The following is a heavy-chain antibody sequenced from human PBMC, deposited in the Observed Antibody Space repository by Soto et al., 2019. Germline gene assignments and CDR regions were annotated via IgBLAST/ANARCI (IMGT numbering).Heavy chain of an antibody. V-gene: IGHV1-18*04. D-gene: IGHD3-22*01. J-gene: IGHJ4*02. Sequence: ASVKVSCKASGYTFTSYGISWVRQAPGQGLEWMGWISAYNGNTNYAQKLQGRVTMTTDTSTSTAYMELRSLRSDDTAVYYCARRDYDSSGYYHIFDFWGKGTLVTVAS. CDR2: ISAYNGNT. CDR1: GYTFTSYG. CDR3: ARRDYDSSGYYHIFDF.